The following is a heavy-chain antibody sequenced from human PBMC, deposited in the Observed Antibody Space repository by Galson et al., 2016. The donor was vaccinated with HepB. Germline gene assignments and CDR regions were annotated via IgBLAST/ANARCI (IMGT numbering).Heavy chain of an antibody. CDR1: GDALTSFD. J-gene: IGHJ5*02. D-gene: IGHD1-26*01. V-gene: IGHV1-8*01. Sequence: SVKLSCKVSGDALTSFDLDWVRQAAGQGLEWMAWMNPRNGDTRYAWKFEGRVTMTRDSSIGRAYMELTSLTSEDTAVYYCAGGRGSALKFHKWFDPWGQGTLVPVSS. CDR2: MNPRNGDT. CDR3: AGGRGSALKFHKWFDP.